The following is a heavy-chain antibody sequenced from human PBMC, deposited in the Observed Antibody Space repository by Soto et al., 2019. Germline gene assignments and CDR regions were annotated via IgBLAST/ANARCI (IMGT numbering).Heavy chain of an antibody. V-gene: IGHV3-7*01. CDR3: ARDCIRTTCFDY. Sequence: GGSLRLSCAASGLPINHYLMSWVRQAPGKGLEWVANIKEDGSKKYYVDSVKGRFTISRDNAKNSLYLQMNSLRAEDTAVYYCARDCIRTTCFDYWGQGTLVTVSS. J-gene: IGHJ4*02. CDR2: IKEDGSKK. CDR1: GLPINHYL. D-gene: IGHD2-2*01.